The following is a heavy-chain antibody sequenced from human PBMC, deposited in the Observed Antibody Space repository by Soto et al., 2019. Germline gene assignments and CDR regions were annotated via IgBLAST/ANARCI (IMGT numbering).Heavy chain of an antibody. CDR2: ISAYNGNT. D-gene: IGHD3-3*01. CDR1: GYTFTSYG. CDR3: ARLRFGRVPTPPDY. J-gene: IGHJ4*02. Sequence: ASVKVSCKASGYTFTSYGISWVRQAPGQGLEWMGWISAYNGNTNYAQKLQGRVTMTTDTSTSTAYMELRSLRSDDTAVYYCARLRFGRVPTPPDYWGQGTLVTVSS. V-gene: IGHV1-18*01.